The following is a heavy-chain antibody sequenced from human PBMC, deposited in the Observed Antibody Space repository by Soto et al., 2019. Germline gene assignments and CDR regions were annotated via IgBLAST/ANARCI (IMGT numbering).Heavy chain of an antibody. J-gene: IGHJ4*02. CDR2: IWYDGSNK. CDR1: GFTFSSYG. Sequence: QVQLVESGGGVVQPGRSLRLSCAASGFTFSSYGMHWVRQAPGKGLEWVAVIWYDGSNKYYADSVKGRFTISRDNSKNTLYLQMNSLRAEDTAEHYCARDHRGTGGCLYYFDYWGQGTLVTVSS. V-gene: IGHV3-33*01. D-gene: IGHD7-27*01. CDR3: ARDHRGTGGCLYYFDY.